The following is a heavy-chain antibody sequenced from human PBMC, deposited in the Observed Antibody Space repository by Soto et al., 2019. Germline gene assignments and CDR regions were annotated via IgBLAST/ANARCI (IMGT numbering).Heavy chain of an antibody. Sequence: PGGSLRLSCAASGFTFSSYWMGWVRQAPGKGLEWVANIKQDGSEKYYVDSVKGRFTISRDNAKNSLYLQMNSLRAEDTAVYYCARGGWSSYYYYYYMDVWGKGTTVTVSS. CDR1: GFTFSSYW. J-gene: IGHJ6*03. D-gene: IGHD6-13*01. CDR3: ARGGWSSYYYYYYMDV. CDR2: IKQDGSEK. V-gene: IGHV3-7*01.